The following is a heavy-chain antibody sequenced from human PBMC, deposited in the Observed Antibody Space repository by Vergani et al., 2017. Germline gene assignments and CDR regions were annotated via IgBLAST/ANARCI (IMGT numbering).Heavy chain of an antibody. CDR2: IYTSGST. D-gene: IGHD6-13*01. CDR1: GGSISSGSYY. J-gene: IGHJ6*02. CDR3: ARDTAAGHQYYYGMDV. Sequence: QVQLQESGPGLVKPSQTLSLTCTVSGGSISSGSYYWSWIRQPAGKGLEWIGRIYTSGSTNYNPSLKSRVTISVDTSRNQFSLKLSAGTAADTAVYYCARDTAAGHQYYYGMDVWGQGTTVTVSS. V-gene: IGHV4-61*02.